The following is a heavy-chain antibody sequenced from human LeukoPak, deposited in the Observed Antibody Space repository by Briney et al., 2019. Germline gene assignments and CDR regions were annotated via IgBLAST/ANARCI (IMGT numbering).Heavy chain of an antibody. D-gene: IGHD6-13*01. CDR2: IRGSGGST. CDR1: GFTFSSYA. J-gene: IGHJ4*02. V-gene: IGHV3-23*01. CDR3: AKSGPPWYHFDC. Sequence: GGSLRLSFAASGFTFSSYAMSWVRQTPAKGLERDPGIRGSGGSTYYADSLKGRFTSSRDNSKNPLYLQMNSLRAEDTAVYYSAKSGPPWYHFDCWGQGTLVTVSS.